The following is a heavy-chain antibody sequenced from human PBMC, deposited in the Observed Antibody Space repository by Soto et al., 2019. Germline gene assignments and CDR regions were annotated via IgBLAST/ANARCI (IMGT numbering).Heavy chain of an antibody. CDR2: ITGSGGGT. J-gene: IGHJ4*02. CDR3: AKVKSVVVAAVRLDY. Sequence: GGSLRLSCATSGFTFNNYAMSWVRQAPGKGLEWVSGITGSGGGTYYADSVRGRFTISRDNSNNTLYLQMNSVSAEDTATYFCAKVKSVVVAAVRLDYWGQGALVTVSS. CDR1: GFTFNNYA. D-gene: IGHD2-15*01. V-gene: IGHV3-23*01.